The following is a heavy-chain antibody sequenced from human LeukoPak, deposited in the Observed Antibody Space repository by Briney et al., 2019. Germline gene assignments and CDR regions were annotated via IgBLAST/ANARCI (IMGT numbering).Heavy chain of an antibody. J-gene: IGHJ4*02. V-gene: IGHV4-30-4*08. CDR2: IYSSGST. CDR3: ARSGMAGPLDY. CDR1: GGSITLGDYY. Sequence: SQTLSLTCTVSGGSITLGDYYWTWIRQPPGKGLEWIGYIYSSGSTYYNPSLKSRIAMSLDTSRNRFSLRLRSVTAADTAVYYCARSGMAGPLDYWGQGTLVTVSS. D-gene: IGHD3-10*01.